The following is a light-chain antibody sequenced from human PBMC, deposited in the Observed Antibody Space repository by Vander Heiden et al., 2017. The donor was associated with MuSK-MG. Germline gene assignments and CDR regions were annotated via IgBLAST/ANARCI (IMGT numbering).Light chain of an antibody. V-gene: IGKV1-39*01. CDR2: TVS. CDR3: QQSDSLQLS. J-gene: IGKJ4*01. CDR1: QNIRNY. Sequence: DTQMTQTPPSLSASVGDRVTITCRASQNIRNYLSWYQQKPGQAPKLLIHTVSNLQSGVPSRFSGSGSGTDFTLTINSLQPEDFATYYCQQSDSLQLSFGGGTRVEV.